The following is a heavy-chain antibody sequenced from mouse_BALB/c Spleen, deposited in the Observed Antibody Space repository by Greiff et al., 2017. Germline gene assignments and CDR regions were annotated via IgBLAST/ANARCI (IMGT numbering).Heavy chain of an antibody. D-gene: IGHD4-1*01. CDR3: TRESTITGLDY. V-gene: IGHV5-6-4*01. CDR1: GFTFSSYT. CDR2: ISSGGSYT. Sequence: EVKLVESGGGLVKPGGSLKLSCAASGFTFSSYTMSWVRQTPEKRLEWVATISSGGSYTYYPDSVKGRFTISRDNAKNTLYLQMSSLKSEDTAMYYCTRESTITGLDYWGQGTSVTVSS. J-gene: IGHJ4*01.